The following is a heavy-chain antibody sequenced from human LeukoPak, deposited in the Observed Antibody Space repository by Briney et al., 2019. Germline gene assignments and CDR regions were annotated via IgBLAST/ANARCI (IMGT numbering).Heavy chain of an antibody. CDR3: AELGITMIGGV. V-gene: IGHV3-7*01. CDR2: INQDGRKK. D-gene: IGHD3-10*02. J-gene: IGHJ6*04. CDR1: GFTFSTYN. Sequence: PGGSLRLSCEASGFTFSTYNMNWVRQAPGKGLEWVANINQDGRKKHYVDSVKGRFTISRDNAKNSLYLQMNSLRAEDTAVYYCAELGITMIGGVWGKGTTVTISS.